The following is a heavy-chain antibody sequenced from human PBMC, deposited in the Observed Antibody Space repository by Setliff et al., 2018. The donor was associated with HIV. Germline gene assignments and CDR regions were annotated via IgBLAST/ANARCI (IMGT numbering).Heavy chain of an antibody. CDR3: ARVQHAVVYSFEWFLMDF. CDR1: GGTFSSYA. J-gene: IGHJ4*02. Sequence: ASVKVSCKASGGTFSSYAISWVRQAPGQGLEWMGGIIPIFGTANYGQQFQGRVTMTTDTSTNTAYMELRSLRSDDTAVYYCARVQHAVVYSFEWFLMDFWGQGTLVTVSS. CDR2: IIPIFGTA. D-gene: IGHD3-3*01. V-gene: IGHV1-69*05.